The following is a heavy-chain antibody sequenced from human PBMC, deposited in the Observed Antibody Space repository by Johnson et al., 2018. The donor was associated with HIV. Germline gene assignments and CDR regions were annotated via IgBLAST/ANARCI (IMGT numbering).Heavy chain of an antibody. V-gene: IGHV3-66*02. CDR2: IYSGGST. CDR1: GFTVSSNY. D-gene: IGHD3-9*01. Sequence: VYLVESGGGLVQPGGSLRLSCAASGFTVSSNYMSWVRQAPGKGLEWVSVIYSGGSTYYADSVKGRFTISRDNSRNTLYLQMNSLRVEDTAVYFCAGKTGYDAFDMWGQGTMVTVSS. CDR3: AGKTGYDAFDM. J-gene: IGHJ3*02.